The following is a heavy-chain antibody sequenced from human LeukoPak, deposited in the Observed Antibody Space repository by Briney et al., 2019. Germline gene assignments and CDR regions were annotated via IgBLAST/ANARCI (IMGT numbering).Heavy chain of an antibody. D-gene: IGHD3-22*01. V-gene: IGHV4-34*01. J-gene: IGHJ4*02. CDR1: GGSSSGYY. CDR2: INHSGST. Sequence: PSETLSLTCAVYGGSSSGYYWSWIRQPPGKGLEWIGEINHSGSTNYNPSLKSRVTISVDTSKNQFSLKLSSVTAADTAVYYCARRQSYYYDSSGYYYFDYWGQGTLVTVSS. CDR3: ARRQSYYYDSSGYYYFDY.